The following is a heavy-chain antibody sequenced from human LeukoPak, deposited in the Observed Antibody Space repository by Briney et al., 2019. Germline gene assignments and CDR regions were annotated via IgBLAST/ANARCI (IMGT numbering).Heavy chain of an antibody. CDR2: LYYSGST. CDR3: ASPFPTDCSSTSCSIDY. D-gene: IGHD2-2*01. CDR1: GGSISSSSYY. J-gene: IGHJ4*02. Sequence: SETLSLTCTVSGGSISSSSYYWGWIRQPPGTGLEWIGSLYYSGSTYYNPSLKSRVTISVDTSKNQFSLKLSSVTAADTAVYYCASPFPTDCSSTSCSIDYWGQGTLVTVSS. V-gene: IGHV4-39*01.